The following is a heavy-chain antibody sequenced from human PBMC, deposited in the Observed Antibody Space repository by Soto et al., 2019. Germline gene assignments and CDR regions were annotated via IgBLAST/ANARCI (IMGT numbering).Heavy chain of an antibody. J-gene: IGHJ4*02. CDR1: GYTFTSYD. V-gene: IGHV1-18*01. D-gene: IGHD3-22*01. Sequence: QVQLVQSGAEVKKPGASVKVSCKASGYTFTSYDINWVRQTPGQGLEWMGWISAYSGNTNHAQKFQGRVTMTTDTSTTTAYMELRSLRSDDTAVYYCARYYDTSGYRRPFDYWGQGTLVTVSS. CDR3: ARYYDTSGYRRPFDY. CDR2: ISAYSGNT.